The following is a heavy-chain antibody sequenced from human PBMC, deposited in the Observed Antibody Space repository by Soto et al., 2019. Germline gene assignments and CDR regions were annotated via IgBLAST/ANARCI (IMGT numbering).Heavy chain of an antibody. D-gene: IGHD1-20*01. V-gene: IGHV4-59*01. CDR1: GGSISSYY. CDR3: ARYNWGSTANEFDY. Sequence: SETLSLTCTVSGGSISSYYWSWIRQPPGKGLEWIGYIYYSGSTNYNPSLKSRVTISVDTSKNQFSLKLSSVTAADTAVYYCARYNWGSTANEFDYWGQGTLVTVSS. J-gene: IGHJ4*02. CDR2: IYYSGST.